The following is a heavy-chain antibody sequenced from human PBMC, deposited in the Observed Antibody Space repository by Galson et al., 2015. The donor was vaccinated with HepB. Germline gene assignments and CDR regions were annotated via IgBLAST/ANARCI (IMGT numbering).Heavy chain of an antibody. CDR2: IYYSGST. D-gene: IGHD5-18*01. CDR1: Y. Sequence: YWGWIRQHPGKGLEWIGYIYYSGSTYYNPSLKSRVTISVDTSKNQFSLKLSSVTAADTAVYYCARGLWTHFDYWGQGTLVTVSS. J-gene: IGHJ4*02. V-gene: IGHV4-31*02. CDR3: ARGLWTHFDY.